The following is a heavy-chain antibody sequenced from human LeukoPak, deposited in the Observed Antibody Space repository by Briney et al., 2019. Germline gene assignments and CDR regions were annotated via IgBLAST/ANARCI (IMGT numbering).Heavy chain of an antibody. V-gene: IGHV3-53*01. J-gene: IGHJ4*02. D-gene: IGHD3-10*01. CDR3: ARGRYYYGSGSYPPLRYFDY. CDR2: IYSGGST. Sequence: GGSLRLSCAASGFTVSSNYMSWVRQAPGKGLEWVSVIYSGGSTYYADSVKGRFTISRDNSKNTLYLQMNSLRAEDTAVYYCARGRYYYGSGSYPPLRYFDYWSQGTLVTVSS. CDR1: GFTVSSNY.